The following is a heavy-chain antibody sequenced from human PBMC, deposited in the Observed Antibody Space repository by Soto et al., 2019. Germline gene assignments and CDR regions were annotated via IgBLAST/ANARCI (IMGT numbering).Heavy chain of an antibody. CDR3: GRDPNGNHIGAFEM. Sequence: EVQLLESGGGLEQPGGSLTISCAASGFTFFNYAMTWVRQAPGTGLEWVSSIGGTGAPTKYADSVKDRFIISRDNSKNTVYLQLSSLRPEDTAVSYCGRDPNGNHIGAFEMWGQGTGVTVSS. CDR2: IGGTGAPT. CDR1: GFTFFNYA. D-gene: IGHD2-8*01. V-gene: IGHV3-23*01. J-gene: IGHJ3*02.